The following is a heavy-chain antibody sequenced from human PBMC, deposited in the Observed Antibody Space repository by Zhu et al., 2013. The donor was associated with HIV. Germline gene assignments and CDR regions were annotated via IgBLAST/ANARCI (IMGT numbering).Heavy chain of an antibody. J-gene: IGHJ6*02. Sequence: EVQLVESGGGVVQPGRSLRLSCAASGFTFSSYWMSWVRQAPGKGLEWVSYISSSGSTIYYADSVKGRFTISRDNAKNSLYLQMNSLRAEDTAVYYCARAASGYAKYYYYYYGMDVWGQGTTVTVSS. CDR2: ISSSGSTI. CDR3: ARAASGYAKYYYYYYGMDV. CDR1: GFTFSSYW. V-gene: IGHV3-48*04. D-gene: IGHD5-12*01.